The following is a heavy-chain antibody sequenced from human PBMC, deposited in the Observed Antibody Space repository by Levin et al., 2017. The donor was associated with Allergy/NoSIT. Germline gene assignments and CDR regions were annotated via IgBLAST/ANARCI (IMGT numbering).Heavy chain of an antibody. J-gene: IGHJ6*02. V-gene: IGHV4-30-2*01. CDR2: IYPSGNT. CDR3: ARGPRTSTAFYDYGMDV. D-gene: IGHD2/OR15-2a*01. Sequence: ASETLSLTCAVSGDSISRSGFSWSWIRQPPGKDLEWIGYIYPSGNTYYNPSLKSRVTISLDRSSNYFSLKLISVTAADTARYYCARGPRTSTAFYDYGMDVWGQGTTITVS. CDR1: GDSISRSGFS.